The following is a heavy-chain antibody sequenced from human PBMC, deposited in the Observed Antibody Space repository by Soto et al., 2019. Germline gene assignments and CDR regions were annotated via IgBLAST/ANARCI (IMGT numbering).Heavy chain of an antibody. CDR2: IKSKTDGGTT. CDR1: GFTFSNAW. D-gene: IGHD2-2*01. CDR3: SIVQPDYYYYGMDV. V-gene: IGHV3-15*07. Sequence: GGSLRLSCAASGFTFSNAWMNWVRQAPGKGLEWVGRIKSKTDGGTTDYAAPVKGRFTISRDDSKNTLYLQMNSLKTEDTAVYYCSIVQPDYYYYGMDVWGQGTTVTVSS. J-gene: IGHJ6*02.